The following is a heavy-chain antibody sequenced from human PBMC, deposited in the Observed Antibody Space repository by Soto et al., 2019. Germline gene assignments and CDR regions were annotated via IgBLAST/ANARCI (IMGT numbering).Heavy chain of an antibody. D-gene: IGHD2-2*02. CDR3: ARVFEYRGAFDI. V-gene: IGHV3-33*01. CDR2: IWYDGSNK. Sequence: QVQLVESGGGVVQPGRSLRLSCAASGFTFSSYGMRWVRQAPGKGLEWVAVIWYDGSNKYYADSVKGRFTISRDNSKNTLYPQMNSLSAEDTAVYYVARVFEYRGAFDIWGRGTMVTVSS. J-gene: IGHJ3*02. CDR1: GFTFSSYG.